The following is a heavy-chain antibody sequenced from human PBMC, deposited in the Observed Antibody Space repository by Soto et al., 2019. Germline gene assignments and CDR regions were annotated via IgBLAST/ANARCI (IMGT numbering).Heavy chain of an antibody. V-gene: IGHV1-24*01. D-gene: IGHD5-12*01. CDR1: GYTLTELS. CDR2: FDPEDGET. J-gene: IGHJ6*02. Sequence: ASVKVSCKVSGYTLTELSMHWVRQAPGKGLEWMGGFDPEDGETIYAQKFQGRVTMTEDTSTDTAYMELSSLRSEDTAVYYWATFLSYDDYYYGMDVWGQGTTVTVSS. CDR3: ATFLSYDDYYYGMDV.